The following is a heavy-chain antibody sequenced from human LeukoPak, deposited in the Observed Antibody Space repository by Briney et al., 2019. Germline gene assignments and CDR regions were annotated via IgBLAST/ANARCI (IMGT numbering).Heavy chain of an antibody. CDR2: IRYDESNK. CDR3: ARSRTYYMDV. V-gene: IGHV3-30*02. J-gene: IGHJ6*03. Sequence: GGSLRLSCAASGFTFSSYGVHWVRQAPGKGLEWVSFIRYDESNKYYADSVKGRFTISRDNAKNSLYLQMNSLRAEDTAVYYCARSRTYYMDVWGKGTTVTVS. CDR1: GFTFSSYG.